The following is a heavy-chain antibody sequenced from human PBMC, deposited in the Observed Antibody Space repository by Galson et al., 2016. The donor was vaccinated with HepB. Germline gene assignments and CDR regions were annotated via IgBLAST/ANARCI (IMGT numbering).Heavy chain of an antibody. V-gene: IGHV1-18*01. CDR3: ARDALLLPPRGIIDY. CDR2: ISGYNGQT. CDR1: GYTFTTYG. J-gene: IGHJ4*02. Sequence: SVKVSCKASGYTFTTYGVTWVRQAPGQGLEWMGRISGYNGQTKYAQNFQGRLAMSTDTSTSTVHMELRCLRSAVTAVYCCARDALLLPPRGIIDYWGQGTLVTVSS. D-gene: IGHD2-15*01.